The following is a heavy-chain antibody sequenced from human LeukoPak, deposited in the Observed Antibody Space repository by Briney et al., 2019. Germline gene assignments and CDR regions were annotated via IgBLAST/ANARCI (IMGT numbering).Heavy chain of an antibody. V-gene: IGHV2-70*11. CDR1: GFSLITSGMC. CDR3: ARAVPAAYYYYYMDV. D-gene: IGHD4-17*01. CDR2: IDWDGDE. J-gene: IGHJ6*03. Sequence: SCPALVKPTQTLTLTCTFSGFSLITSGMCVSWIRQLPGKALEWLARIDWDGDESYSPSLKTRLTISKDTSKNQVVLTMTNMDPVDTATYYCARAVPAAYYYYYMDVWGKGTTVTVSS.